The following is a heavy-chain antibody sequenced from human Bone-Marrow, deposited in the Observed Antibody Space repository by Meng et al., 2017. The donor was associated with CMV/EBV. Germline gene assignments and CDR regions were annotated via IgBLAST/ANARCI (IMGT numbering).Heavy chain of an antibody. Sequence: LSLTCAASGFTFSSYSMNWVRQAPGKGLEWVSFISRSSSYIYNADSVKGRFTISRDNAKNSLYLQMNSLRAEDTAVYYCARDLAYYYDSSGYYGMDVWGQGTTVTVSS. J-gene: IGHJ6*02. V-gene: IGHV3-21*01. CDR1: GFTFSSYS. CDR3: ARDLAYYYDSSGYYGMDV. D-gene: IGHD3-22*01. CDR2: ISRSSSYI.